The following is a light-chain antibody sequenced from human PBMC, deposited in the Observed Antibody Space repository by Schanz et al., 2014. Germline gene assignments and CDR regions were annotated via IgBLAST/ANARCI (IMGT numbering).Light chain of an antibody. V-gene: IGLV1-44*01. CDR3: AAWDDSLNGGV. CDR1: SSNIGSNT. Sequence: QSVLTQPPSVSGTPGQRVSISCSGSSSNIGSNTVSWYQQLPGRAPKLLIYSNNNRPSGVPDRFSGSKSGTSASLAISGLQSEDEAAFYCAAWDDSLNGGVFGGGTKLTVL. CDR2: SNN. J-gene: IGLJ3*02.